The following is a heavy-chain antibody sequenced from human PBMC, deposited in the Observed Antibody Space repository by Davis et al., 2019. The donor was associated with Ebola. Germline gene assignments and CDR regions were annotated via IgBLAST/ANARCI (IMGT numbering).Heavy chain of an antibody. CDR3: TSFYGDQDY. D-gene: IGHD4-17*01. J-gene: IGHJ4*02. CDR2: IRSKANSYAT. CDR1: GFTFSGFA. Sequence: GGSLRPSCAAPGFTFSGFAMHWVRQASGKGLEWVGRIRSKANSYATAYAASVKGRFTISRDDSKNTAYLQMNSLKTEDTAVYYCTSFYGDQDYWGQGTLVTVSS. V-gene: IGHV3-73*01.